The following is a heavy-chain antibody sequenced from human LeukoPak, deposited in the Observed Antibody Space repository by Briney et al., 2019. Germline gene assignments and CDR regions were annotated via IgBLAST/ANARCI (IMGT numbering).Heavy chain of an antibody. Sequence: SETLSLTCTVSGGSISSYYWSWIRQPPGKGLEWIGYIYYSGSTNYNPSLKSRVTISVDTSKNQFSLKLSSVTAADTAVYYCARGVFGAVILGDYFALDYWGQGTLVTVSS. V-gene: IGHV4-59*01. CDR3: ARGVFGAVILGDYFALDY. J-gene: IGHJ4*02. D-gene: IGHD3-3*01. CDR2: IYYSGST. CDR1: GGSISSYY.